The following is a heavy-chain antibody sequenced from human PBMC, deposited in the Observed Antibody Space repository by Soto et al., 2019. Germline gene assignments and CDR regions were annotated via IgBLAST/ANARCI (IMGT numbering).Heavy chain of an antibody. J-gene: IGHJ4*02. CDR1: GGSISSYY. Sequence: SETLSLTCTVSGGSISSYYWSWIRQPPGKGLEWIGYIYYSGSTNYNPSLKSRVTISVDTSKNHFSLKLSSVTAADTAVYYCARSKLDFDWLSYFDYWGQGTLVTVSS. CDR2: IYYSGST. CDR3: ARSKLDFDWLSYFDY. V-gene: IGHV4-59*08. D-gene: IGHD3-9*01.